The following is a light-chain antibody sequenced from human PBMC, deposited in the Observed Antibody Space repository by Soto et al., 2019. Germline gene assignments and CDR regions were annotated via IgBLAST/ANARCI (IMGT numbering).Light chain of an antibody. V-gene: IGLV2-23*01. CDR1: SSDVGSYDL. Sequence: QSVLTQPASASGSPGQSITISCTGTSSDVGSYDLVSWYQQHPGTAPKLMIYEGSKRPSGVSNRFSGSKSGNTASLTISGLQAEDEADYYCCSYAGSHTYVIFGGGTKLTVL. CDR3: CSYAGSHTYVI. CDR2: EGS. J-gene: IGLJ2*01.